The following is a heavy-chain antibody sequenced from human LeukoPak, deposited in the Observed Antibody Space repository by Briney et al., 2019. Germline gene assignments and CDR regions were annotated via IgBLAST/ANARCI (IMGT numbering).Heavy chain of an antibody. Sequence: PGGSLRLSCAASGFTFSSYGMNWVRRAPGKGLEWVSGISISYSRTYYADSVKGRFTISRDNSRNTLYLQMNSLRAEDTAIYYCAKVSGQVEDWGQGILVTVTS. D-gene: IGHD6-19*01. CDR3: AKVSGQVED. J-gene: IGHJ4*02. CDR1: GFTFSSYG. CDR2: ISISYSRT. V-gene: IGHV3-23*01.